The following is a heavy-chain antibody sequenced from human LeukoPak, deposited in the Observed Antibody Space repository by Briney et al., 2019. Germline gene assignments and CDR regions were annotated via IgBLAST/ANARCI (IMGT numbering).Heavy chain of an antibody. D-gene: IGHD3/OR15-3a*01. CDR3: VPLGGLGYYQYGMDV. Sequence: GGSLRLSCVVSGYTFSTYAMSWVRQAPGKGLEWVSGIGGGGGDTFYADSVRGRFTVSRDNSKNTLFLQIDSLRTEDTAVYYCVPLGGLGYYQYGMDVWGRGTTVTVSS. CDR2: IGGGGGDT. CDR1: GYTFSTYA. V-gene: IGHV3-23*01. J-gene: IGHJ6*02.